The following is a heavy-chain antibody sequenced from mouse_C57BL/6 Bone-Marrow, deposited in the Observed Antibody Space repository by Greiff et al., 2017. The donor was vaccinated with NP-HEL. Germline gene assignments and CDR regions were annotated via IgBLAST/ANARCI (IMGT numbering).Heavy chain of an antibody. D-gene: IGHD1-1*01. V-gene: IGHV5-6*01. CDR1: GFTFSSYG. Sequence: EVKLVESGGDLVKPGGSLKLSCAASGFTFSSYGMSWVRQTPDKRLEWVATISSGGSYTYYPDSVKGRFTISRDNAKNTLYRQMSSRKSDDTAMYYCARHEYYGSSYVLFAYWGQGTLVTVSA. J-gene: IGHJ3*01. CDR3: ARHEYYGSSYVLFAY. CDR2: ISSGGSYT.